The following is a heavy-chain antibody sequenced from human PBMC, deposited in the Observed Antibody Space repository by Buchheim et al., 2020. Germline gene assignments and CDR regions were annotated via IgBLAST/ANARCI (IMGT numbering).Heavy chain of an antibody. Sequence: EVQLVESGGGLVQPGGSLRLSCAASGFTVSSNYMSWVRQAPGKGLEWVSVIYSGGSTYYADSVKGRFTISRDNSKNTMYLQMNSLRAEDTAVYYCARVGTAASYYGIDVWGQGTT. J-gene: IGHJ6*02. CDR1: GFTVSSNY. CDR2: IYSGGST. D-gene: IGHD2-21*02. V-gene: IGHV3-66*01. CDR3: ARVGTAASYYGIDV.